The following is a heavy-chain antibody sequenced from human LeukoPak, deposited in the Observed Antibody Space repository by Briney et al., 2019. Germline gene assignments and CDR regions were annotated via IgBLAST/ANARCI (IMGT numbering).Heavy chain of an antibody. CDR3: ARGTAFWFDF. J-gene: IGHJ4*02. D-gene: IGHD3-3*01. Sequence: PSQTLSLTCAVSGGSITSGGYSWSWIRQPPGKGLEWIGYIYHSGSIFYNPSLKSQITISVDRSRNQFSLNLSSVTAADTAKYYCARGTAFWFDFWGQGTLVIVSS. CDR1: GGSITSGGYS. CDR2: IYHSGSI. V-gene: IGHV4-30-2*01.